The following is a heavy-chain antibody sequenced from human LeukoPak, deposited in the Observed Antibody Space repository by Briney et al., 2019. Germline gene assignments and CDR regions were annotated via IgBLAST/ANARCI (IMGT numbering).Heavy chain of an antibody. V-gene: IGHV3-23*01. CDR1: GFTFSSYA. Sequence: GGSLRLSCAASGFTFSSYAMSWVRQAPGKGLEWVSAISGSGGSTYYADSVKGRFTISRDNSKNTLYLQMNSLRAEDTAVYYCAKDVVATTSNNWFDPWGQGTLVTVSS. J-gene: IGHJ5*02. D-gene: IGHD5-12*01. CDR2: ISGSGGST. CDR3: AKDVVATTSNNWFDP.